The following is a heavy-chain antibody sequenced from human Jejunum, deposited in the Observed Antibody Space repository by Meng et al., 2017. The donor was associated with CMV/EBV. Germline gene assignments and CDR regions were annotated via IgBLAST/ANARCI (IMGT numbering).Heavy chain of an antibody. CDR1: TGYY. J-gene: IGHJ4*02. CDR3: ARVGADRGYCSSTTCITFDN. V-gene: IGHV1-2*02. CDR2: INTHSGGT. Sequence: TGYYMHWVRQAPGQGLEWMGWINTHSGGTNYAQQFQGRVTMTRDTSINTAYMDLSRLRSDDTAVYFCARVGADRGYCSSTTCITFDNWGQGTLVTVSS. D-gene: IGHD2-2*01.